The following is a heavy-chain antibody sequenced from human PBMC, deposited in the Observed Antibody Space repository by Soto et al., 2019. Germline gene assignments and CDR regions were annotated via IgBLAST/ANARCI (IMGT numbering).Heavy chain of an antibody. Sequence: SEPLSLTCTVPGGSISSYYWSWIRQPPGKGLEWIGYIYYSGSTNYNPSLKSRVTISVDTSKNQFSLKLSSVTAADTAVYYCARVGYYYDSSGYYYVIDYWGQGALVTVSS. D-gene: IGHD3-22*01. CDR3: ARVGYYYDSSGYYYVIDY. J-gene: IGHJ4*02. CDR1: GGSISSYY. CDR2: IYYSGST. V-gene: IGHV4-59*01.